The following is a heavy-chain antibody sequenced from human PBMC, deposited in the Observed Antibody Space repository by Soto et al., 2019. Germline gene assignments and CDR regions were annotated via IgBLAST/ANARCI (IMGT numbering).Heavy chain of an antibody. CDR1: GFTFSSYA. Sequence: GGSLRLSCAASGFTFSSYAMSWVRQAPGKGLEWVSAISGSGGSTYYADSVKGRFTISRDNSKNTLYLQMNSLRAEDTAVYYCAKAKRVRFLEWLTTFDYWGQGTLVTVSS. D-gene: IGHD3-3*01. CDR3: AKAKRVRFLEWLTTFDY. V-gene: IGHV3-23*01. J-gene: IGHJ4*02. CDR2: ISGSGGST.